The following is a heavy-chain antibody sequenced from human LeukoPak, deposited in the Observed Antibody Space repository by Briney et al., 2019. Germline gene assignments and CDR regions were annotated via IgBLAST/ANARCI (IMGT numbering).Heavy chain of an antibody. CDR2: INHSGST. CDR1: GGSFSGYS. CDR3: ARSGYSYGYTGEKYYYYYMDV. V-gene: IGHV4-34*01. D-gene: IGHD5-18*01. Sequence: SETLSLTCAVYGGSFSGYSWSWIRQPPGKGLEWIGEINHSGSTNYNPSLKSRVTISVDTSKNQFSLKLRSVTAADTAVYYCARSGYSYGYTGEKYYYYYMDVWGKGTTVTVSS. J-gene: IGHJ6*03.